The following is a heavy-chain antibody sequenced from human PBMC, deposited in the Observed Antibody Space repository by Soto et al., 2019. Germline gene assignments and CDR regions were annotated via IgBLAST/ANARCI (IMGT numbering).Heavy chain of an antibody. Sequence: SETLSLTCTVSGGSINTFYWSWVRQPAGKGLEWIGRIFSSGSTSFNPSLESRVAMSVDTSKNHFSLNLSSVTAADMAVYYCAREGSYSAYNFAHGIQLWSFDFWGQGALVTVAS. J-gene: IGHJ4*02. D-gene: IGHD5-12*01. CDR2: IFSSGST. CDR3: AREGSYSAYNFAHGIQLWSFDF. CDR1: GGSINTFY. V-gene: IGHV4-4*07.